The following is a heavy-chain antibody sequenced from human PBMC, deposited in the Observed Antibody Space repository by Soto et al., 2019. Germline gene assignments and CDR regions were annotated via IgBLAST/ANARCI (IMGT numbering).Heavy chain of an antibody. Sequence: PSETLSLTCTVSGGSLNNYNWKWIRHSAGTGLEWIGRIYSSGKTYYNPSLKSRVTLSLDMLNNQISLKVTSVTAADTAMYYCARERTYQMFGDDALDFWGLGTMVTVSS. CDR1: GGSLNNYN. CDR3: ARERTYQMFGDDALDF. CDR2: IYSSGKT. J-gene: IGHJ3*01. V-gene: IGHV4-4*07. D-gene: IGHD2-2*01.